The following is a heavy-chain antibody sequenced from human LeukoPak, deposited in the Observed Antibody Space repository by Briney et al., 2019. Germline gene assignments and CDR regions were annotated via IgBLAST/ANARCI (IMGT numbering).Heavy chain of an antibody. CDR1: GYTFTGYY. CDR3: ARAGWGTYGDYWGLQH. CDR2: VNPNSGAT. Sequence: ASVKVSCKASGYTFTGYYMHWVRQAPGQRLEWMGCVNPNSGATNYAQKFQGRVTMTRDTSIRTAYMELSRLRSDDTAVYYCARAGWGTYGDYWGLQHWGQGTLVTVSS. V-gene: IGHV1-2*02. D-gene: IGHD4-17*01. J-gene: IGHJ1*01.